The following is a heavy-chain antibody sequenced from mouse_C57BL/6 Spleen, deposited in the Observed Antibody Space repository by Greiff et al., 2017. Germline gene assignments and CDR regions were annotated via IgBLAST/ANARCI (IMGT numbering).Heavy chain of an antibody. V-gene: IGHV1-15*01. D-gene: IGHD2-4*01. CDR3: TRNYNYNDYAYYFDY. J-gene: IGHJ2*01. CDR1: GYTFTDYE. Sequence: QVQLQQSGAELVRPGASVTLSCKASGYTFTDYEMHWVKQTPVHGLEWIGAIYPETGGTAYNQKFKGKAILTADKSSSTAYMELSSLTSEDSAVYYCTRNYNYNDYAYYFDYWGQGTTLTVSS. CDR2: IYPETGGT.